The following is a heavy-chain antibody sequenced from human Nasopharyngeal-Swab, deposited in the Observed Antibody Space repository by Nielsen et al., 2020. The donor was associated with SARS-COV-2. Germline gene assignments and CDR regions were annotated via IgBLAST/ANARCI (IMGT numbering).Heavy chain of an antibody. D-gene: IGHD6-13*01. CDR1: GGSISSGGYS. J-gene: IGHJ5*02. Sequence: SETLSLTCAVSGGSISSGGYSWSWIRQPPGKGLEWIGYIYYSGSTNYNPSLKSRVTISVDTSKNQFSLKLSSVTAADMAVYYCARAGGIIGSWYSQSDDWFDPWGQGTLVTVSS. V-gene: IGHV4-61*08. CDR2: IYYSGST. CDR3: ARAGGIIGSWYSQSDDWFDP.